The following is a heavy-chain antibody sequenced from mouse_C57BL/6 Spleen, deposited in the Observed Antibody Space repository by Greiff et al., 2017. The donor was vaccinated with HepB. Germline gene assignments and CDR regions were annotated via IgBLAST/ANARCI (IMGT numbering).Heavy chain of an antibody. Sequence: QVTLKESGPGILQPSQTLSLTCSFSGFSLSTFGMGLGWIRQPSGKGLEWLVHIWWDDDKYYNPVLKSRLTISNDTSKNPVFLKIANVDTADTATYYCARMGWDGAYFDYWGQGTTLTVSS. V-gene: IGHV8-8*01. CDR2: IWWDDDK. CDR3: ARMGWDGAYFDY. J-gene: IGHJ2*01. CDR1: GFSLSTFGMG. D-gene: IGHD4-1*01.